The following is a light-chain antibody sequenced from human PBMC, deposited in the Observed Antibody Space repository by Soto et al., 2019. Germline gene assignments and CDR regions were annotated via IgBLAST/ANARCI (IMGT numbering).Light chain of an antibody. CDR3: SSYTTTRALVV. CDR1: SSDIGGYNF. Sequence: QSALTQPASVSGSPGQSITISCTGTSSDIGGYNFVSWYQQSPGNAPKLIIYEVTIRPSGVSTRFSCSKSGNTASLTISGLQPEDEADYYCSSYTTTRALVVFGGGTKLTVL. CDR2: EVT. J-gene: IGLJ2*01. V-gene: IGLV2-14*01.